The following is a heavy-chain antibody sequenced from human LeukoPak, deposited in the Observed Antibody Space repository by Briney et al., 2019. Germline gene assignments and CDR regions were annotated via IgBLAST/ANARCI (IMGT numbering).Heavy chain of an antibody. J-gene: IGHJ4*02. V-gene: IGHV3-48*03. Sequence: GGSLRLSCAASGFTFSSYEMNWVRQAPGKGLKWVSYISSSGSTIYYADSVKGRFTISRDNAKNSLYLQMNSLRAEDTAVYYCARVEYSSSRNFDYWGQGTLVTVSS. CDR2: ISSSGSTI. CDR1: GFTFSSYE. D-gene: IGHD6-6*01. CDR3: ARVEYSSSRNFDY.